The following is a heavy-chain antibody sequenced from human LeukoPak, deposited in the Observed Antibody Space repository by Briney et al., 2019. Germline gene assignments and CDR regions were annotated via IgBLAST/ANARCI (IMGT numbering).Heavy chain of an antibody. D-gene: IGHD5-24*01. CDR1: GFTFSSYG. CDR2: ISGSGGST. CDR3: ARARDGYPIGYFDY. V-gene: IGHV3-23*01. Sequence: GGSLRLSCAASGFTFSSYGMSWVRQAPGKGLEWVSAISGSGGSTYYADSVKGRFTISRDNAKNSLYLQMNSLRAEDTAVYYCARARDGYPIGYFDYWGQGTLVTVSS. J-gene: IGHJ4*02.